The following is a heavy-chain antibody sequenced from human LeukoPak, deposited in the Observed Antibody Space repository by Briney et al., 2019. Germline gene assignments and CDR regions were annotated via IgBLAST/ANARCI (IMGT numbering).Heavy chain of an antibody. V-gene: IGHV1-2*02. CDR1: GYTFTGYY. Sequence: ASVKVSCKASGYTFTGYYMHWVRQAPGQGLEWMGWINPNSGGTNYAQKFQGRVTMTRGTSISTAYMELSRLRSDDTAVYYCARYCSGGSCYEDAFDIWGQGTMVTVSS. CDR2: INPNSGGT. CDR3: ARYCSGGSCYEDAFDI. D-gene: IGHD2-15*01. J-gene: IGHJ3*02.